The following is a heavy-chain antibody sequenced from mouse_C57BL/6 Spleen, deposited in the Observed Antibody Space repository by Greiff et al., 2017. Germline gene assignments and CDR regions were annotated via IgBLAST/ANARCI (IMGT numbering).Heavy chain of an antibody. CDR2: ISYDGSN. CDR3: AREGPYYSNLPWFAY. Sequence: VQLQQSGPGLVKPSQSLSLTCSVTGYSITSGYYWNWIRQFPGNKLEWMGYISYDGSNNYNPSLKNRISITRDTSKNQFFLKLNSVTTEDTATYYCAREGPYYSNLPWFAYWGQGTLVTVSA. V-gene: IGHV3-6*01. J-gene: IGHJ3*01. CDR1: GYSITSGYY. D-gene: IGHD2-5*01.